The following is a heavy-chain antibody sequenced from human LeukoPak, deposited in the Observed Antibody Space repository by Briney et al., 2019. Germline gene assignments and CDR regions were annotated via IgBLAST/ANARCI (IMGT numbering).Heavy chain of an antibody. J-gene: IGHJ4*02. CDR1: GYTFTDDY. CDR2: INPNSGVT. CDR3: ARDRYDSSGWWDY. V-gene: IGHV1-2*02. Sequence: ASVKVSCKASGYTFTDDYILWVRQAPGQGLEWMGWINPNSGVTNYAQKFQGRVTMTRDTSIETAYMELSRLRSNDTAVYYCARDRYDSSGWWDYWGQGTLVTVSS. D-gene: IGHD3-22*01.